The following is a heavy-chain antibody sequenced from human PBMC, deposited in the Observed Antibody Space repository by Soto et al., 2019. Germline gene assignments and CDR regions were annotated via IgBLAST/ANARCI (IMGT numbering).Heavy chain of an antibody. CDR2: ISYDSSEI. CDR3: AIARVADSSLDH. V-gene: IGHV3-30*01. J-gene: IGHJ4*01. Sequence: GGSLRLSCVGSGFTFSNNAMHWVRQAPGKGLEWEAFISYDSSEIFYADSVKGRFTISRDNPENTLFLHMNSPRADDTAVYYCAIARVADSSLDHWGQGILVTVS. D-gene: IGHD3-3*01. CDR1: GFTFSNNA.